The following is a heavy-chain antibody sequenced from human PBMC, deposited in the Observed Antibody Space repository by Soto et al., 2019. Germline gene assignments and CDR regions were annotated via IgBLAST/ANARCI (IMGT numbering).Heavy chain of an antibody. CDR2: IYHSGST. CDR3: ASVFGSGSYLVFDY. CDR1: GGSLSSGGYS. J-gene: IGHJ4*02. V-gene: IGHV4-30-2*01. D-gene: IGHD3-10*01. Sequence: PSETLSLTCAVSGGSLSSGGYSWSWIRQPPGKGLEWIGYIYHSGSTYYNPSLKSRVTISVDRSKNQFSLKLSSVTAADTAVYYCASVFGSGSYLVFDYWGQGTLVTVSS.